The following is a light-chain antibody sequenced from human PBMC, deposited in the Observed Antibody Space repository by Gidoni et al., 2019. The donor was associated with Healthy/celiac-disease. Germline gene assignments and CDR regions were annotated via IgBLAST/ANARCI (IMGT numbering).Light chain of an antibody. J-gene: IGKJ4*01. V-gene: IGKV1-33*01. Sequence: DIQMTQSPSSLSASVGDRVTITCQASQDISNYLNWYQQKPGKAPKLLIYDASNLETGVQSRFSGSGSGTDFTFTIISLQPEDIATYYCQQYDNLPLTFGGGTKVEIK. CDR3: QQYDNLPLT. CDR1: QDISNY. CDR2: DAS.